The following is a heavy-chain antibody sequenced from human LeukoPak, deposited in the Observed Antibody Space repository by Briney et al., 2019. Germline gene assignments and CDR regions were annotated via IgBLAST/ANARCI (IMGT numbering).Heavy chain of an antibody. CDR2: ISSNGGST. D-gene: IGHD5-12*01. Sequence: PGGSLRLSCAASGFTFSSYAMHWVRQAPGKGLEYVSAISSNGGSTYYANSVKGRFTISRDNSKNTLYLQMGSLRAEDMAVYYCARAPNLYSGYDFRGRKFDYWGQGTLVTVSS. CDR1: GFTFSSYA. V-gene: IGHV3-64*01. CDR3: ARAPNLYSGYDFRGRKFDY. J-gene: IGHJ4*02.